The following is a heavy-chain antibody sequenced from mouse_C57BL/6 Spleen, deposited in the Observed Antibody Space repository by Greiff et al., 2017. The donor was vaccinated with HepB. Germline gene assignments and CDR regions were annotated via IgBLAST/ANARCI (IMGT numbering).Heavy chain of an antibody. CDR2: ISDGGSYT. J-gene: IGHJ1*03. D-gene: IGHD4-1*01. V-gene: IGHV5-4*01. Sequence: EVQLVESGGGLVKPGGSLKLSCAASGFTFSSYAMSWVRQTPEKRLEWVATISDGGSYTYYPDNVKGRFTISRDNAKNNLYLQMSHLKSEDTAMYYCARPGTDWYFDVWGTGTTVTVSS. CDR1: GFTFSSYA. CDR3: ARPGTDWYFDV.